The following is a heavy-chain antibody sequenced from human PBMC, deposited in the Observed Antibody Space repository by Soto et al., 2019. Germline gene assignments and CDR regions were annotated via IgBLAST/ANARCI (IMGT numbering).Heavy chain of an antibody. V-gene: IGHV3-13*01. CDR1: GFTFSSYD. Sequence: GGSLRLSCAASGFTFSSYDMHRVRQATGKGLEWVSAIGTAGDTYYPGSVKGRFTISRENARNSLYLQMNSLRAGDTAVYYCARGGLRSAFDIWGQGTMVTVSS. CDR3: ARGGLRSAFDI. D-gene: IGHD5-12*01. CDR2: IGTAGDT. J-gene: IGHJ3*02.